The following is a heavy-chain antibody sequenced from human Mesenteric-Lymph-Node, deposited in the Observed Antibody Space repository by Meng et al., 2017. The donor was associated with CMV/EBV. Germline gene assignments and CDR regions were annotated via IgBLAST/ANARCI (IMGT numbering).Heavy chain of an antibody. CDR2: IRSKAYGGTT. CDR1: GFTFGDYA. V-gene: IGHV3-49*04. Sequence: GESLKISCTASGFTFGDYAMSWVRQAPGKGLEWVGFIRSKAYGGTTEYAASVKGRFTISKDNSENTLYLQMNSPRAEDTAVYHCARERVPGLYCGTSGCWRIAHYNYGMDVWGQGTTVTVSS. D-gene: IGHD2-21*01. CDR3: ARERVPGLYCGTSGCWRIAHYNYGMDV. J-gene: IGHJ6*02.